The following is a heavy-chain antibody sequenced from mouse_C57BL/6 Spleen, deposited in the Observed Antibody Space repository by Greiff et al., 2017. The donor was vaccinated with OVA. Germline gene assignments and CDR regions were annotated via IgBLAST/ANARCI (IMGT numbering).Heavy chain of an antibody. CDR2: IWSGGST. V-gene: IGHV2-2*01. Sequence: VHLVESGPGLVQPSQSLSITCTVSGFSLTSYGVHWVRQSPGKGLEWLGVIWSGGSTDYNAAFISRLSISKDNSKSQVFFKMNSLQADDTAIYYCARKVAQYYYAMDYWGQGTSVTASS. CDR1: GFSLTSYG. J-gene: IGHJ4*01. CDR3: ARKVAQYYYAMDY. D-gene: IGHD1-3*01.